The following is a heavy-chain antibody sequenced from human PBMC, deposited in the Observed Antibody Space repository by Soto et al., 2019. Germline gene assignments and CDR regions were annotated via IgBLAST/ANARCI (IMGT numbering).Heavy chain of an antibody. D-gene: IGHD1-7*01. Sequence: QVQLVQSGAEVKKPGASVKVSCKASGYTFTSYGISWARQAPGQGLEWMGRISGYNGNTNYAQKLQGRVTMTTDTSTSTAYMELRSLRSDDTAVYYCARDRGYNWNYGWFDPWGQGTLVTVSS. V-gene: IGHV1-18*01. CDR3: ARDRGYNWNYGWFDP. J-gene: IGHJ5*02. CDR1: GYTFTSYG. CDR2: ISGYNGNT.